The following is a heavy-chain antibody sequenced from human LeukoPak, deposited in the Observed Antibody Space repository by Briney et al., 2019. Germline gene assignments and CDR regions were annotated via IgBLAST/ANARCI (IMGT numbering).Heavy chain of an antibody. CDR3: AKSATSSSSYYYYMDV. CDR1: GFTFDDYA. Sequence: GGTLRLSCAASGFTFDDYAMHWVRQAPGKGLEWVSLISWDGGSTYYADSVKGRFTISRDNSKNSLYLQMNSLRAEDTALHYCAKSATSSSSYYYYMDVWGKGTTVTVSS. V-gene: IGHV3-43D*03. D-gene: IGHD2-15*01. CDR2: ISWDGGST. J-gene: IGHJ6*03.